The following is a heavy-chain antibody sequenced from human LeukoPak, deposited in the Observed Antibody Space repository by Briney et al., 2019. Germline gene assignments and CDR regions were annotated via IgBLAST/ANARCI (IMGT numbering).Heavy chain of an antibody. CDR2: SHYTGNT. Sequence: SETLSLTCIVSGGSISSSYWSWIRQSPGKGLEWIGYSHYTGNTNYNPSLKSRVTISVDTSKNQFSLRLSSVTAADSAVFYCARGSRGYGSPWDYWDQGILVTVSS. V-gene: IGHV4-59*01. CDR1: GGSISSSY. J-gene: IGHJ4*02. CDR3: ARGSRGYGSPWDY. D-gene: IGHD2-15*01.